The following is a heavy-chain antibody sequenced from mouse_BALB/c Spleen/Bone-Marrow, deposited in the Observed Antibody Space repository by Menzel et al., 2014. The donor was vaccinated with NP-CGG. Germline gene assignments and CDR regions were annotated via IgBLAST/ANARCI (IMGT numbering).Heavy chain of an antibody. CDR2: ISPGDGVI. Sequence: QVQLQQSDAELVKPGASVKISCKASGYTFTDHAIHWVKQKSEQGLEWIGYISPGDGVIKYNEKFKGKAILTADKSSSTAYMQLNSLTSEDSAVHFCKGSLGRFAYWGQGTLVTVSA. V-gene: IGHV1S53*02. CDR1: GYTFTDHA. D-gene: IGHD4-1*01. CDR3: KGSLGRFAY. J-gene: IGHJ3*01.